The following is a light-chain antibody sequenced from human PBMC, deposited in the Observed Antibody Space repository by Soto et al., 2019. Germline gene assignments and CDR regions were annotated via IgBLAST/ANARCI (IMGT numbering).Light chain of an antibody. J-gene: IGLJ2*01. CDR2: DVI. Sequence: QSALTQPASVSGSPEQSITISCTGTSSDVGRYNYVSWYQQHPGKAPKLIIYDVINRTSGISNRFSGSKSGNTASLTISGLQTEDEADYYCTSYTRSGTLVFGGGTKLTVL. V-gene: IGLV2-14*01. CDR3: TSYTRSGTLV. CDR1: SSDVGRYNY.